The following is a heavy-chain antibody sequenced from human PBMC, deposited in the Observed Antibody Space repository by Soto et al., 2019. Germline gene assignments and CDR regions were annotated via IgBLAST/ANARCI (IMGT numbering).Heavy chain of an antibody. D-gene: IGHD1-20*01. CDR1: GGTFSPYG. CDR3: AKEGRLTGTDGFDY. V-gene: IGHV1-69*06. Sequence: QVQLVQSGAEVKKPGSSVKFSCKGSGGTFSPYGVSWVRQVPGQGLEWMGMIIPIFDTTNYAQKFQGRVTIIADTSTSTAYMELSSLSSEPTAVYYCAKEGRLTGTDGFDYWGQETLVTLSS. CDR2: IIPIFDTT. J-gene: IGHJ4*02.